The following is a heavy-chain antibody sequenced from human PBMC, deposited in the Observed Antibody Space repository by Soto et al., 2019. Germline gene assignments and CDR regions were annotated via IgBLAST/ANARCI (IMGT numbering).Heavy chain of an antibody. CDR3: ARDCSSTSCYSDP. J-gene: IGHJ5*02. Sequence: QVQLVQSGAEVKKPGSSVKVSCKASGGTFSSYTISWVRQAPGQGLEWMGRIIPMLGIANYAQKFQGRVTITADKSTSTVYMELSRLRSEDTAVYYCARDCSSTSCYSDPWGQGTLVTVSS. CDR2: IIPMLGIA. CDR1: GGTFSSYT. D-gene: IGHD2-2*01. V-gene: IGHV1-69*08.